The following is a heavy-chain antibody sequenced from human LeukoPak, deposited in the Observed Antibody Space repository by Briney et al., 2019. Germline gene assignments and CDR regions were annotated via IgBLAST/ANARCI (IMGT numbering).Heavy chain of an antibody. Sequence: PGRSLRLSCATSGFTFDDYALHWVRQAPGKGLEWVSGISWNSGEKAYADSVKGRFTISRDNARASMYLQMNSLRAEDTAVNYCARNYYDSSGSLDYWGQGTLVTVSS. J-gene: IGHJ4*02. CDR1: GFTFDDYA. V-gene: IGHV3-9*01. D-gene: IGHD3-22*01. CDR3: ARNYYDSSGSLDY. CDR2: ISWNSGEK.